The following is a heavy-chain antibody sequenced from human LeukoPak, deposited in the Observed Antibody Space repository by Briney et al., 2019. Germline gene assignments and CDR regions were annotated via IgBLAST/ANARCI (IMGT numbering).Heavy chain of an antibody. CDR2: VYYTGNT. CDR3: ANYRAPYYFDY. Sequence: SETLSLTCTVSGDSIRSHYWSWIRQPPGKGLQWIGYVYYTGNTNSNPSLKSRVTTSVDTSKNQFSLKLSSVTAADTAVYYCANYRAPYYFDYWGQGTLVTVSS. CDR1: GDSIRSHY. D-gene: IGHD3-10*01. V-gene: IGHV4-59*11. J-gene: IGHJ4*02.